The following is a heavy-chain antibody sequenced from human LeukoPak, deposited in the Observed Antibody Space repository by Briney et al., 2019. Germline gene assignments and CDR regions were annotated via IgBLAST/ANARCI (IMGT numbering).Heavy chain of an antibody. D-gene: IGHD2-2*02. CDR1: GFTFGSYA. V-gene: IGHV3-23*01. CDR2: ISGSGGST. J-gene: IGHJ4*02. CDR3: AKGRTAYCSSTSCYTSDY. Sequence: GGSLRLSCAASGFTFGSYAMSWVRQAPGKGLEWVSAISGSGGSTYYADSVKGRFTISRDNSKNTLYLQMNSLRAEDTAVYYCAKGRTAYCSSTSCYTSDYWGQGTLVTVSS.